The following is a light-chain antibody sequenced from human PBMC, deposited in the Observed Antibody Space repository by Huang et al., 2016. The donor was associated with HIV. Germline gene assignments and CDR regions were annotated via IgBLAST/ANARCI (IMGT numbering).Light chain of an antibody. J-gene: IGKJ4*01. V-gene: IGKV3-20*01. Sequence: PGERATLSCRASQSVRSSSLAWYQQKPGQSPRLLIFGASKRATAIPDRFSGSGSATDFTLTISRLEPEDFAVYYCQQYGSSPLTFGGGTKVEIK. CDR1: QSVRSSS. CDR3: QQYGSSPLT. CDR2: GAS.